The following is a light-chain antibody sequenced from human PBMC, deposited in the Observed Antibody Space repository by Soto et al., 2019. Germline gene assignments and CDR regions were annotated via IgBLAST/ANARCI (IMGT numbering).Light chain of an antibody. J-gene: IGLJ1*01. CDR2: EVT. CDR3: SSYTTSSTRV. Sequence: QSVLTQPASVSGSPGQSIAISCTGSSSDIGIYKYVSWYQQHPGKVPKLIIYEVTNRPSGVSNRFSGSKSGNTASLTISGLQAEDEPDYYCSSYTTSSTRVFGPGTKLTVL. V-gene: IGLV2-14*01. CDR1: SSDIGIYKY.